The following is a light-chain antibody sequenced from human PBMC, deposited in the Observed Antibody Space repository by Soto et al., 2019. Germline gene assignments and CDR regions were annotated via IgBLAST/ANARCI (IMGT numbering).Light chain of an antibody. CDR3: QTWGTGSAIVV. Sequence: QAVLTQSPSASASLGASVKLTCTLSSGHSNYAIAWHQRQPEKGPRFLMKVNSGGSHIKGDGIPDRFSGSSSGAERYLFISSLQSEDGADYYCQTWGTGSAIVVFGGGTQLTVL. V-gene: IGLV4-69*01. CDR1: SGHSNYA. J-gene: IGLJ7*01. CDR2: VNSGGSH.